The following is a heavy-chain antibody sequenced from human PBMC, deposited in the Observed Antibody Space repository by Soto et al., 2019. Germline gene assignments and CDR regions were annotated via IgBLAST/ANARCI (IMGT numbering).Heavy chain of an antibody. CDR1: GGSISSGGYY. Sequence: QVQLQESGPGLVKPSQTLSLTCTVSGGSISSGGYYWSWIRQHPGKGLEWIGYIYYSGSTYYNPSRHSSFTISVDTSKNQFSLKLSSVPAADTAVYYCARDPRRDYYDSSGYYPEDAFDIWGQGTMVTVSS. CDR3: ARDPRRDYYDSSGYYPEDAFDI. CDR2: IYYSGST. J-gene: IGHJ3*02. V-gene: IGHV4-31*03. D-gene: IGHD3-22*01.